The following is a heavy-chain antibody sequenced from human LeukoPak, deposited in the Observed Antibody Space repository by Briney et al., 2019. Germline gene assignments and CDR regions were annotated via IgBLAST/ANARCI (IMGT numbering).Heavy chain of an antibody. V-gene: IGHV3-30*04. J-gene: IGHJ4*02. Sequence: PGGSLRLSCAASGFTFSSYAMHWVRQAPGKGLEWVAVISYDGSNKYYADSVKGRFTISRDNSKNTLYLQMNSLRAEDTAVYYCAKDMSGTCGYWGQGTLVTVSS. CDR1: GFTFSSYA. CDR2: ISYDGSNK. D-gene: IGHD1-1*01. CDR3: AKDMSGTCGY.